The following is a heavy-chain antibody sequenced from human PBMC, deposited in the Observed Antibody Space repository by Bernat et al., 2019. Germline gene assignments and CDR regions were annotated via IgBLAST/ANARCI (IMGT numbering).Heavy chain of an antibody. CDR2: ISGSGGST. J-gene: IGHJ4*02. CDR1: GFTFRSYA. V-gene: IGHV3-23*01. Sequence: EVQLLESGGGLVQPGGSLRLSCAASGFTFRSYAMSWVRQAPGKGLEWVSAISGSGGSTYYADSVKGRFTISRDNSKNTLYLQMNSLRAEDTAVYYCAKCPIRPTEFDYWGQGTLVTVSS. CDR3: AKCPIRPTEFDY.